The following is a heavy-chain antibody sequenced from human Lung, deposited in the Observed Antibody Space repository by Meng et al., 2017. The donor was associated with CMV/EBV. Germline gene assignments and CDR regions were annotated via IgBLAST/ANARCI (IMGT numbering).Heavy chain of an antibody. D-gene: IGHD3-22*01. CDR2: ISSSSSYI. V-gene: IGHV3-21*01. CDR3: ARDFRGGSGYYPPFDY. J-gene: IGHJ4*02. CDR1: GFTFSGYS. Sequence: GFTFSGYSMNWVRQAPGKGLEWVSSISSSSSYIYYADSVKGRFTISRDNAKNSLYLQMNSLRAEDTAVYYCARDFRGGSGYYPPFDYWGQGTLVTVSS.